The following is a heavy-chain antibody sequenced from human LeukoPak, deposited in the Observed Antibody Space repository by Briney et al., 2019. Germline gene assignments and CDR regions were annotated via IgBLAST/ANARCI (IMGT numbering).Heavy chain of an antibody. CDR1: GFTFSSYA. J-gene: IGHJ4*02. V-gene: IGHV3-23*01. D-gene: IGHD5-24*01. CDR2: ISGSGGST. Sequence: GGSLRLSCAVSGFTFSSYAMSWVRQAPGKGLEWVSAISGSGGSTYYADSVKGRFTISRDNSKNTLYLQMNSLRAEDTAVYYCAKDGDGYNFHYWGQGTLVTVSP. CDR3: AKDGDGYNFHY.